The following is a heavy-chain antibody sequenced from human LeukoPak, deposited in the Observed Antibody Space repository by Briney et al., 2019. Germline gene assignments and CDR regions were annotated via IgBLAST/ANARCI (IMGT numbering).Heavy chain of an antibody. J-gene: IGHJ4*02. CDR3: ARGDYYDSSGYYHHFDY. CDR1: GYTFTSYA. CDR2: IIPIFGTA. D-gene: IGHD3-22*01. V-gene: IGHV1-69*13. Sequence: SVKVSCTASGYTFTSYAMNWVRQAPGQGLEWMGGIIPIFGTANYAQKFQGRVTITADESTSTAYMELSSLRSEDTAVYYCARGDYYDSSGYYHHFDYWGQGTLVTVSS.